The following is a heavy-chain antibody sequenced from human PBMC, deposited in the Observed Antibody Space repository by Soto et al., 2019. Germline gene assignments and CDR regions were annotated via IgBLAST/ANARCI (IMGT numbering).Heavy chain of an antibody. Sequence: EVLLLESGGGLVQPGGSLRLSCAASGFTFSNYAMSWVRQAPGKGLEWVSGISGSGGGTDYADSVKGRFTISRDNSKNTLYLQMNSLRAEDTAVYYCAKVGTYDFWSVYDSAFDIWGQGTMVTVSS. J-gene: IGHJ3*02. D-gene: IGHD3-3*01. CDR2: ISGSGGGT. V-gene: IGHV3-23*01. CDR1: GFTFSNYA. CDR3: AKVGTYDFWSVYDSAFDI.